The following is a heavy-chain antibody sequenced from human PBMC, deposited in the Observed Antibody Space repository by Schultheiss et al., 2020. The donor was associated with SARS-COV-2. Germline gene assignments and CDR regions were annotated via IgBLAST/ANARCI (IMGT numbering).Heavy chain of an antibody. CDR1: GGSISNYY. V-gene: IGHV4-59*01. J-gene: IGHJ6*02. CDR3: ARGVGNYYYGMDV. D-gene: IGHD3-10*01. CDR2: IYYSGST. Sequence: SETLSLTCTVSGGSISNYYWSWIRQPAGKGLEWIGYIYYSGSTDYNPSLKSRVTISVDTSKNQFSLKLSSVTAADTAVYYCARGVGNYYYGMDVWGQGTTVTVSS.